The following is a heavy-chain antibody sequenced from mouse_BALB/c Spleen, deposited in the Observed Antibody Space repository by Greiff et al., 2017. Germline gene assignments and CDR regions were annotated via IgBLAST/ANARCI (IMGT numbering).Heavy chain of an antibody. Sequence: QVQLKQPGAELVKPGASVKLSCKASGYTFTSYWMHWVKQRPGQGLEWIGEINPSNGRTNYNEKFKSKATLTVDKSSSTAYMQLSSLTSEDSAVYYCARGGVQAWFAYWGQGTLVTVSA. CDR1: GYTFTSYW. V-gene: IGHV1S81*02. J-gene: IGHJ3*01. CDR3: ARGGVQAWFAY. CDR2: INPSNGRT.